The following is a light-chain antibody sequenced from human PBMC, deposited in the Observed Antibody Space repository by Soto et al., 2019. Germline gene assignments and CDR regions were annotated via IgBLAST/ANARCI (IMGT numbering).Light chain of an antibody. CDR1: QTISSC. CDR2: KAS. J-gene: IGKJ5*01. CDR3: QQYKSYSIT. V-gene: IGKV1-5*03. Sequence: TQSPSSLSASVGDIFTITPWASQTISSCLAWYQQKPGKAPQXXIYKASSLETGVPSRFSGSRSGTAVTLTNTSLQPDDFATDDCQQYKSYSITVGQGTRLEIK.